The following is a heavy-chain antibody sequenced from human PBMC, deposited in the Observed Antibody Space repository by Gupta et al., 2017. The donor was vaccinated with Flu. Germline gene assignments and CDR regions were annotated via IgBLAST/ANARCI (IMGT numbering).Heavy chain of an antibody. CDR2: IWSDGTIK. D-gene: IGHD2-2*01. Sequence: GKGLDWVAVIWSDGTIKHYADSVKGRFTISRDNSENTLYLQMDSLRPEDTAVYYCARDDFCTSASCYGWTLDYWGQGTLVTVSS. J-gene: IGHJ4*02. V-gene: IGHV3-33*01. CDR3: ARDDFCTSASCYGWTLDY.